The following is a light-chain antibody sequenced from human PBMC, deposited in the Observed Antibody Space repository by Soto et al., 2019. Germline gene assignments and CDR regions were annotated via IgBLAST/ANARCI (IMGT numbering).Light chain of an antibody. CDR2: SDD. Sequence: QSVVTQPPSASGTPGQRVTISCSGGSSNIGTNPVNWFQQLPGTAPKLLIYSDDQRPSGVPDRFSGSKSGTSASLAISGLQSDDEADYYCAAWDDSLNARVFGGGTKLTVL. CDR1: SSNIGTNP. J-gene: IGLJ3*02. V-gene: IGLV1-44*01. CDR3: AAWDDSLNARV.